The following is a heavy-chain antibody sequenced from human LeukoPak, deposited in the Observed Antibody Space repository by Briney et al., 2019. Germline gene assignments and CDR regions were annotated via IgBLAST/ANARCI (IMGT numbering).Heavy chain of an antibody. CDR1: GFTFSNYA. V-gene: IGHV3-23*01. Sequence: GGSLRLSCAASGFTFSNYAMSWVSQAPGKGLEWVSGIRGSGGSTYYADSVKGRFTISRDNSRNTLYLHMNSLRAEDTAVYYCAKGGSVTTKSYYYGMDVWGHGTTVIVSS. J-gene: IGHJ6*02. CDR3: AKGGSVTTKSYYYGMDV. D-gene: IGHD4-17*01. CDR2: IRGSGGST.